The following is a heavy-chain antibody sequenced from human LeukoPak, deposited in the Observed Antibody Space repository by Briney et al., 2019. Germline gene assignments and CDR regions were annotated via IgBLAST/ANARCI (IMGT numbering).Heavy chain of an antibody. V-gene: IGHV3-23*01. J-gene: IGHJ4*02. Sequence: GGSLRLSCAASGFTFSSYAMSWARQAPGRGRELVSAISGSGGSTYYADSVKGRCTLSRDNAKNTLYLRMNSLRAEDTAVYYCAKDLSYLVDYWGQGTLVTVSS. CDR2: ISGSGGST. D-gene: IGHD1-26*01. CDR1: GFTFSSYA. CDR3: AKDLSYLVDY.